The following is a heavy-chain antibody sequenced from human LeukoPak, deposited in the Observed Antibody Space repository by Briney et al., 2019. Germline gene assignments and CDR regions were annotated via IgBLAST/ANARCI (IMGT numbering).Heavy chain of an antibody. Sequence: SPTLSLTFAISGDSVSSNSGAWNWIRQSPSRGLEWLGRTYYRSKWYSDYAVAVKSRIIINPDTSKNQFSLQLNSVTPEDTAVYYCARDRYYGDFYHYYGMDVWGQGTTVTVSS. V-gene: IGHV6-1*01. D-gene: IGHD4-17*01. CDR3: ARDRYYGDFYHYYGMDV. CDR1: GDSVSSNSGA. J-gene: IGHJ6*01. CDR2: TYYRSKWYS.